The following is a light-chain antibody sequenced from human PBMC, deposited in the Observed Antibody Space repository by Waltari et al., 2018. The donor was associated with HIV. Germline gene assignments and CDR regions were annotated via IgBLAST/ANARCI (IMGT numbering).Light chain of an antibody. Sequence: QPVVTQAPSLTVYPGGSVTLTCASCAGIVTRCHCPHWFQHRPGQSPKTLICDSTNRYSWTPCRFRESVLEDKAALTLTGAQIEDEAGYYWLRSVDGDLLFGVGSMLTVV. V-gene: IGLV7-46*01. CDR3: LRSVDGDLL. CDR2: DST. CDR1: AGIVTRCHC. J-gene: IGLJ2*01.